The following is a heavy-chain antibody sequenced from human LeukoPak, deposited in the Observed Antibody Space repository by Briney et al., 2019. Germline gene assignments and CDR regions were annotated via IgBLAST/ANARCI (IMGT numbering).Heavy chain of an antibody. CDR3: AKYVPFDY. V-gene: IGHV3-30-3*02. Sequence: PGGSLRLSCAASGFTFSSYAMHWVRQAPGKGLEWVAVISYDGSNKYYADSVKGRFTISRDNSKNTLYLQMNSLRAEDTAVYYCAKYVPFDYWGQGTLVTVSS. J-gene: IGHJ4*02. CDR2: ISYDGSNK. D-gene: IGHD3-10*02. CDR1: GFTFSSYA.